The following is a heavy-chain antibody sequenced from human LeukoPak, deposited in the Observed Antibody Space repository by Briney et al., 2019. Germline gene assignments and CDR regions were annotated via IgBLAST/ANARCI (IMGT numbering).Heavy chain of an antibody. CDR2: ISYDGSNK. V-gene: IGHV3-30-3*01. D-gene: IGHD1-26*01. J-gene: IGHJ4*02. Sequence: GGSLRLSCAASGFTFSSYAMHWVRQAPGKGLEWVAVISYDGSNKYYADSVKGRFTISRDNSKNTLYLQMNSLRAEDTAVYYCAREGLSGSYHPSLDYWGQGTLVTVSS. CDR1: GFTFSSYA. CDR3: AREGLSGSYHPSLDY.